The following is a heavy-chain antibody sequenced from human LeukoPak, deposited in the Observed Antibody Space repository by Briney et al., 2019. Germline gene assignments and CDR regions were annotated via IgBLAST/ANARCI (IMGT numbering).Heavy chain of an antibody. Sequence: GGSLRLSCAASGFTFSSYSMNWVRQAPGKGLEWVSSISSSSSYIYYADSVKGRFTISRDNAKNSLHLQMNSLRAEDTAVYYCAKSADGGNSDAFDIWGQGTMVTVSS. CDR2: ISSSSSYI. CDR3: AKSADGGNSDAFDI. J-gene: IGHJ3*02. D-gene: IGHD4-23*01. V-gene: IGHV3-21*01. CDR1: GFTFSSYS.